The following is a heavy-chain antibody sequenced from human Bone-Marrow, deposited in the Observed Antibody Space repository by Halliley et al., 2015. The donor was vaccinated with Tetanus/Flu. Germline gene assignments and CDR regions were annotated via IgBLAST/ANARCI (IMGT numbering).Heavy chain of an antibody. J-gene: IGHJ4*02. D-gene: IGHD3-3*01. Sequence: SGFTFSHYAMHWVRQAPGKGLEWVAAISYDGSNRYYVDSVKGRFTISRDNSKNTLYVQMNSLRAEDTAIYYCVRDQVSGVVLFRPDYWGQGTLVTVSS. CDR3: VRDQVSGVVLFRPDY. V-gene: IGHV3-30-3*01. CDR1: GFTFSHYA. CDR2: ISYDGSNR.